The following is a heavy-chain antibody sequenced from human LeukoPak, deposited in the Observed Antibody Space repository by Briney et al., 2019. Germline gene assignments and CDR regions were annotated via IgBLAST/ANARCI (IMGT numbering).Heavy chain of an antibody. J-gene: IGHJ4*02. V-gene: IGHV3-7*04. CDR1: GFTFSNYW. D-gene: IGHD1-26*01. Sequence: GGSLRLSCAASGFTFSNYWMSWVRQAPGKGLEWVANIKQDGSEKYYVDSVKGRFTISRDNAKNSLYLQMNSLRVEDTAVYYCARGGSDVDYWGQGTLVIVSS. CDR3: ARGGSDVDY. CDR2: IKQDGSEK.